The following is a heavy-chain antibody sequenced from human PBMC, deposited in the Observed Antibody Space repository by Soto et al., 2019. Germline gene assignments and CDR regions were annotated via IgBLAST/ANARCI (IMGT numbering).Heavy chain of an antibody. Sequence: VGSLRLSCAASGFTFSSYGMHWVRQAPGKGLEWVAVISYDGSNKYYANSVKGRFTISRDNSKNTLYLQMNSLRAEDTAVYYCASEGYCSGGSCGDAFDIWGQGTMVTVSS. CDR3: ASEGYCSGGSCGDAFDI. CDR1: GFTFSSYG. V-gene: IGHV3-30*03. D-gene: IGHD2-15*01. J-gene: IGHJ3*02. CDR2: ISYDGSNK.